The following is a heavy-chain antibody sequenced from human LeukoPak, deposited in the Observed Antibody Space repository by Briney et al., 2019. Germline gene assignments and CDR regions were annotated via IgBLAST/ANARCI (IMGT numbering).Heavy chain of an antibody. CDR2: IWYDGSNK. Sequence: PGGSLRLSCAASGFTFSSYGMHWVRQAPGKGLEWVAVIWYDGSNKYYADSVKGRFTISRDNSKNTLYLQMNSLRAEDAAVYYCARERATHGYFDYWGQGTLVTVSS. J-gene: IGHJ4*02. CDR1: GFTFSSYG. CDR3: ARERATHGYFDY. V-gene: IGHV3-33*01.